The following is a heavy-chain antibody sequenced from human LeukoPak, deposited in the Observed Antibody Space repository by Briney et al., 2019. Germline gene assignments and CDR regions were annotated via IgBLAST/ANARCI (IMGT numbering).Heavy chain of an antibody. CDR1: GFTFSHYS. CDR3: ARVMMGATVTTFHYYCMDV. V-gene: IGHV3-21*01. J-gene: IGHJ6*03. CDR2: ITSSNSHI. D-gene: IGHD4-11*01. Sequence: GGSLRLSCAACGFTFSHYSIDWVRQAPGKGLERVASITSSNSHIYYADSVKGRFTISRDNAKNELYLQMNSLRAEDTAIYYCARVMMGATVTTFHYYCMDVWGVGTTVTVSS.